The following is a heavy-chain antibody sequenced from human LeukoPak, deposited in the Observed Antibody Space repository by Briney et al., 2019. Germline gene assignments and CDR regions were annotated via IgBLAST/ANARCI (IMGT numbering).Heavy chain of an antibody. Sequence: SVKVSCKASGGTFSSYAISWVRQAPGQGLEWMGGIILIFGTANYAQNFQGRVTITTDESSSTAYMEICSLKSEDTAVCYCAGSAGYSSGWGQRFDYWGQGTLVTVSS. D-gene: IGHD6-19*01. CDR2: IILIFGTA. CDR3: AGSAGYSSGWGQRFDY. V-gene: IGHV1-69*05. CDR1: GGTFSSYA. J-gene: IGHJ4*02.